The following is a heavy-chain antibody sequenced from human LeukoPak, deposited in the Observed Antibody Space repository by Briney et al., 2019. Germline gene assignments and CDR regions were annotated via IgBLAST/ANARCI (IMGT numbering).Heavy chain of an antibody. D-gene: IGHD2-21*01. CDR2: ISSSSSTI. Sequence: GGSLRLSCAASGFTFSRYSMNWVRQAPGKGLEWVSYISSSSSTIYYADSVKGRFTISRDNAKNSLYLQMNSLRAEDTAVYYCARDLFGPLDYWGQGTLVTVSS. J-gene: IGHJ4*02. CDR1: GFTFSRYS. CDR3: ARDLFGPLDY. V-gene: IGHV3-48*01.